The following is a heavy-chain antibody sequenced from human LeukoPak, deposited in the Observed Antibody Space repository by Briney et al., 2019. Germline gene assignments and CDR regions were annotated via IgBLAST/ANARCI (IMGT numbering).Heavy chain of an antibody. CDR3: ARGGWLVLRYFDY. J-gene: IGHJ4*02. Sequence: ASVTVSCTASGYTFTSYDINWVRQASGQGLEWMGWMNPNSGDTGYAQKFQGRVTMTRNTSISTAYMELSSLRSEDTAVYYCARGGWLVLRYFDYWGQGTLVTVSS. CDR1: GYTFTSYD. D-gene: IGHD3-9*01. CDR2: MNPNSGDT. V-gene: IGHV1-8*01.